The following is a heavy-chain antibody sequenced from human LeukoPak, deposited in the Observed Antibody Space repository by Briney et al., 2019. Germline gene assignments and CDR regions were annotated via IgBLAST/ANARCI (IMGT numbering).Heavy chain of an antibody. CDR3: AKDIVATIGFDY. CDR2: IYSGGGT. Sequence: PGGSLRLSCAASGFTVSSNDMSWVRQAPGKGLEWVSFIYSGGGTYYADSVKGRFTISRDNSKNTLYLQMDSLRVEDTAVYYCAKDIVATIGFDYWGQGTLVTVSS. D-gene: IGHD5-12*01. V-gene: IGHV3-53*01. CDR1: GFTVSSND. J-gene: IGHJ4*02.